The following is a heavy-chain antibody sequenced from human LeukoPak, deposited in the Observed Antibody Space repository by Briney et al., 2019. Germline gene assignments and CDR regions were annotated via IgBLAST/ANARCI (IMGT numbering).Heavy chain of an antibody. V-gene: IGHV1-2*02. CDR2: INPNSGGT. Sequence: ASVKVSCKASGYTFTGYYMHWVRQAPGQGLEWMGWINPNSGGTNCAQKFQGRVTMTRDTSISTAYMELSSLRSEDTAVYYCARGRLSYYDSSGDYYYYYAMDVWGQGTTVTVSS. D-gene: IGHD3-22*01. CDR1: GYTFTGYY. J-gene: IGHJ6*02. CDR3: ARGRLSYYDSSGDYYYYYAMDV.